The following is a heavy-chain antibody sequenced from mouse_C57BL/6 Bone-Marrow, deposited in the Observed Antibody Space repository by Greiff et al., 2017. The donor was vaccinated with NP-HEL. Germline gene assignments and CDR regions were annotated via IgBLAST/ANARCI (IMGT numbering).Heavy chain of an antibody. Sequence: EVHLLQSGGGLVQPGGSLKLSCAASGFTFSDYGMHWVRQAPEKGLEWVAYISSGGSTIYYADTVKGRSTISRDNAKNTLFMQISSLTSEDAAMYCCASPGAVCARALDDWGKGTTVTVSS. CDR2: ISSGGSTI. CDR3: ASPGAVCARALDD. J-gene: IGHJ1*03. D-gene: IGHD1-1*01. V-gene: IGHV5-17*01. CDR1: GFTFSDYG.